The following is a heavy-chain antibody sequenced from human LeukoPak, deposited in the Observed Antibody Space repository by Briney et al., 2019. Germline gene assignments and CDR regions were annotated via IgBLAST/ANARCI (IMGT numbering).Heavy chain of an antibody. V-gene: IGHV3-21*01. Sequence: GGSLRLSCAASGFTFSSYSMNWVRQAPGKGLEWVSSISSSSSYIYYADSVKGRFTISRDNAKNSLYLQMNSLRAEDTAVYYCARDFRPDPFYYYGMDAWGQGTTVTVSS. CDR3: ARDFRPDPFYYYGMDA. CDR2: ISSSSSYI. CDR1: GFTFSSYS. J-gene: IGHJ6*02.